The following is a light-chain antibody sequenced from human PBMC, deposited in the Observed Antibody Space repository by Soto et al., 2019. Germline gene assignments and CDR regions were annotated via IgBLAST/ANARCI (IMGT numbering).Light chain of an antibody. Sequence: QLVLTQSPSASASLGASVKLTCTLSSGHSRFAIAWHQQQPDKGPRFLMKVNSDGSLSKGDGIPDRFSGSTSGAERYLTISSLRSEDEADYYCQTWGTGIWVFGGGTKLTVL. CDR3: QTWGTGIWV. V-gene: IGLV4-69*02. CDR1: SGHSRFA. J-gene: IGLJ3*02. CDR2: VNSDGSL.